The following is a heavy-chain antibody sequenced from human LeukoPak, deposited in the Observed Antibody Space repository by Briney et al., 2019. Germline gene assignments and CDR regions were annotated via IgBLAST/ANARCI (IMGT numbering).Heavy chain of an antibody. CDR2: ISFSGSA. J-gene: IGHJ5*02. CDR1: GGSINSFY. V-gene: IGHV4-59*01. Sequence: SETLSLTCTVSGGSINSFYWSWIRQSPGKGLEWIGYISFSGSATYNPSFKSRVTISVDTSKNQFSLNLTSVTAADTAFYCASAALGGWFAPWGQGTLVTVSS. CDR3: SAALGGWFAP.